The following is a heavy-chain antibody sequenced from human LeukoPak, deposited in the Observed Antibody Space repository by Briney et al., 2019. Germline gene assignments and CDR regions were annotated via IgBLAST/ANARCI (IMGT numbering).Heavy chain of an antibody. V-gene: IGHV4/OR15-8*01. J-gene: IGHJ4*02. D-gene: IGHD2-15*01. Sequence: PSETLSLTCTVPLDSTTSNFWGWVRQPPAKGLEWIGEFHRSRSPNNNPSLQSRVTISIDRSKNQMVLGLSSVAAADTAVYYWAREKVGGCSPRAYWGQGTLVTVSS. CDR3: AREKVGGCSPRAY. CDR2: FHRSRSP. CDR1: LDSTTSNF.